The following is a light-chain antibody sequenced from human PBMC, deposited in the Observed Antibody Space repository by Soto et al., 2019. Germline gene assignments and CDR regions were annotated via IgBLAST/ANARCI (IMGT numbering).Light chain of an antibody. CDR1: QTVSSY. J-gene: IGKJ5*01. CDR3: QQYGTSPIT. CDR2: GAS. Sequence: NALPQSPGTLSLSPGERATLSCRAIQTVSSYLTWYQQRPGQAPRHLISGASRRATGIPDRFSGSGSGTDFTLTISRLEPEDFALYYCQQYGTSPITFGQGKRLEIK. V-gene: IGKV3-20*01.